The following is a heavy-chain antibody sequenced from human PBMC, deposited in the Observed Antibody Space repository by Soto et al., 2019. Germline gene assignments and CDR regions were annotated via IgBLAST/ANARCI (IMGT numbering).Heavy chain of an antibody. CDR3: ARVSLVGSSGPGPKRYYYGMDV. D-gene: IGHD6-6*01. CDR2: IIPIFGTA. J-gene: IGHJ6*02. Sequence: VKVSCKASGGTFSSYAISWVRQAPGQGLEWMGGIIPIFGTANYAQKFQGRVTITADESTSTAYMELSSLRAEDTAVYYCARVSLVGSSGPGPKRYYYGMDVWGQGTTVTVSS. V-gene: IGHV1-69*01. CDR1: GGTFSSYA.